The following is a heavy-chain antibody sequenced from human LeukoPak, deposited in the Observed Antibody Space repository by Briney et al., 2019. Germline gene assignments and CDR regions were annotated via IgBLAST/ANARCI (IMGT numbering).Heavy chain of an antibody. CDR1: GYSFTTYW. V-gene: IGHV5-51*01. CDR2: IYPGDSDT. CDR3: ARRVEATADFDY. D-gene: IGHD1-26*01. J-gene: IGHJ4*02. Sequence: GGSLKISCKGSGYSFTTYWIGWVRQLPGKGLEWMGIIYPGDSDTRYSPSFQGQVTISADKSISTAYLQWSSLKASDTAMYYCARRVEATADFDYWGQGTLVTVSS.